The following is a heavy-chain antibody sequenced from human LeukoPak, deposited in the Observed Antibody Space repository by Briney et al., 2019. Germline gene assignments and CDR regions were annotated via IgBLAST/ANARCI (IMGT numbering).Heavy chain of an antibody. V-gene: IGHV3-23*01. CDR3: GKDLKWNSYGQFDK. J-gene: IGHJ4*02. Sequence: GGSLRLSCAASGFTFTTYAMSWVRQAPGKGLEWVSSISGSGGSTYYADSVKGRFTMSRGNSKNTLYVQMNGLRAEDTAVYYCGKDLKWNSYGQFDKLGQGTLVTVSS. CDR2: ISGSGGST. D-gene: IGHD3-16*01. CDR1: GFTFTTYA.